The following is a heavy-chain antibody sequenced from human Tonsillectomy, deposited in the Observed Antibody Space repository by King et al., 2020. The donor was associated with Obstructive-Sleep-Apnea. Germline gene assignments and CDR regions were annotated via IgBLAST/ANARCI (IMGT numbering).Heavy chain of an antibody. Sequence: VQLQESGPGLVKPSGTLSLTCAVSGGSISSSNWWSWVRQPPGKGLEWIGEIYHSGSTNYNPSLKSRVTISVDKSKNQFSLKLSSVTAADTAVYYFARLLGYCSGGSCPTPNYFDYWGQGTLVTVSS. J-gene: IGHJ4*02. D-gene: IGHD2-15*01. CDR1: GGSISSSNW. V-gene: IGHV4-4*02. CDR2: IYHSGST. CDR3: ARLLGYCSGGSCPTPNYFDY.